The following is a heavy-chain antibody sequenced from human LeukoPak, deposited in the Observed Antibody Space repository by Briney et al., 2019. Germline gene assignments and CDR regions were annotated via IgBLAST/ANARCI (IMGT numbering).Heavy chain of an antibody. V-gene: IGHV3-23*01. CDR3: AKGIAVASYYFDY. CDR2: ISGSGGST. D-gene: IGHD6-19*01. CDR1: GFTFSSCA. Sequence: GGSLRLSCAASGFTFSSCAMGWVRQAPGKGLEWVSDISGSGGSTYYADSVKGRFTISKDNSKNTLYLQMNSLRAEDTAVYYCAKGIAVASYYFDYRGQGTLVTVSS. J-gene: IGHJ4*02.